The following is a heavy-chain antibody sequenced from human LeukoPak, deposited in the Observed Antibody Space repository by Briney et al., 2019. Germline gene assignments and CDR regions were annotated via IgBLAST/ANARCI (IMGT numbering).Heavy chain of an antibody. CDR1: GGSISSYY. J-gene: IGHJ4*02. D-gene: IGHD2-2*01. Sequence: SETLSLTCTVSGGSISSYYWSWLRQPAGKGLEGIGRIYTSGSTNYNPSLTSRVTMSVDTSKNQFSLKLSSVTAADTAVYYCARDCSSTSCYWWGFDYWGQGTLVTVSS. V-gene: IGHV4-4*07. CDR2: IYTSGST. CDR3: ARDCSSTSCYWWGFDY.